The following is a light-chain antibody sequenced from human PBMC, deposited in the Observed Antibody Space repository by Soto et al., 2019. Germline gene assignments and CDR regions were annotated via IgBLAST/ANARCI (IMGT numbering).Light chain of an antibody. CDR2: ELT. V-gene: IGLV2-8*01. CDR3: SSYAASNNFYFV. Sequence: QSALTQPPSASGSPGQSVTISCTGTSSDVGGYNYVSWYPQYPGKAPKLMSYELTKRPSGVPERCSGAKSGYTASLAVSGLQAKDDSDYYCSSYAASNNFYFVFGGGTKLAFL. CDR1: SSDVGGYNY. J-gene: IGLJ3*02.